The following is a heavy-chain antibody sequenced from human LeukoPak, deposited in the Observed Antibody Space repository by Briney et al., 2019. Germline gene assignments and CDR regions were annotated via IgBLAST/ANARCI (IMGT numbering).Heavy chain of an antibody. D-gene: IGHD1-1*01. V-gene: IGHV1-69*05. Sequence: GAPVKVSCKASGGTFSSYAISWVRQAPGQGLEWMGGIIPIFGTANYAQKFQGRVTITTDESTSTAYMELSSLRSEDTAVYYCARASLGTTNQNWFDPWGQGTLVTVSS. CDR2: IIPIFGTA. J-gene: IGHJ5*02. CDR3: ARASLGTTNQNWFDP. CDR1: GGTFSSYA.